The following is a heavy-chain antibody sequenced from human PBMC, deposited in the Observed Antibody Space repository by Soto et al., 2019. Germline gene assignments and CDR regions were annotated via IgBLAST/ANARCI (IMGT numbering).Heavy chain of an antibody. CDR2: ISQDGSEK. V-gene: IGHV3-7*01. J-gene: IGHJ4*02. CDR1: GFTLSSHW. D-gene: IGHD3-9*01. Sequence: EVQLVESGGGLVQPGGSLRLSCAASGFTLSSHWMYWVRQAPGKGLEWVTYISQDGSEKYYVDSVKGRFTISRDNAKSALYLQMTSLRAEDTAVYYCARVRYFDYLFLLDYWGQGALVTVSS. CDR3: ARVRYFDYLFLLDY.